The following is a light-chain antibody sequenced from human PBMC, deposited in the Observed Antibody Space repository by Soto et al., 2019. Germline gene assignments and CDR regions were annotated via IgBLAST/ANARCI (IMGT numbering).Light chain of an antibody. CDR2: DAS. CDR1: QSISSW. V-gene: IGKV1-5*01. Sequence: DIRMTQSPSTLSASVGDRVTITCRASQSISSWLAWYQQKPGKAPKLLIYDASSLESGVPSRFSGSGSGTEFTLTISSLQPDDFATYYCQQYNSGTFGQGTKLEIK. CDR3: QQYNSGT. J-gene: IGKJ2*02.